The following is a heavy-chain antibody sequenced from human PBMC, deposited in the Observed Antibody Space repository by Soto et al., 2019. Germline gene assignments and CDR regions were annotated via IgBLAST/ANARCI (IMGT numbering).Heavy chain of an antibody. CDR1: GYSISSGYY. Sequence: QVQLQESGPGLVKPSETLSLTCAVSGYSISSGYYWGWIRQSPGKGLEWIGSIYHSGTTYYNPSLKSRVNISVDTSKNQFSLKLSSVTAADTAVYYCASRLVRGVIDYFDYWGQGTLVTVSS. D-gene: IGHD3-10*01. V-gene: IGHV4-38-2*01. CDR3: ASRLVRGVIDYFDY. CDR2: IYHSGTT. J-gene: IGHJ4*02.